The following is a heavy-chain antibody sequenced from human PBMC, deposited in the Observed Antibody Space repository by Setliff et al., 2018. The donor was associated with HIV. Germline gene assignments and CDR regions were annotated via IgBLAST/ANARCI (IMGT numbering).Heavy chain of an antibody. D-gene: IGHD3-16*01. CDR2: MYEGDST. CDR3: ARGLWAPGLGEGAFDI. CDR1: GGSISSGRYS. Sequence: KPSETLSLTCAVSGGSISSGRYSWSWIRQPPGKGLEWIGYMYEGDSTNYNPSLKSRVTISVDMSKNQFSLNLTSVTAADTAVYFCARGLWAPGLGEGAFDIWGQGTTVTVSS. J-gene: IGHJ3*02. V-gene: IGHV4-30-2*01.